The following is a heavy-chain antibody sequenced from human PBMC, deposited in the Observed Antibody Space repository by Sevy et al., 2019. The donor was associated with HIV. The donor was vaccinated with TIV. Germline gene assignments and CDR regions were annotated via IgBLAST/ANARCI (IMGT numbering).Heavy chain of an antibody. CDR2: ISGSGSYT. CDR1: GFTFNNYA. D-gene: IGHD3-10*02. V-gene: IGHV3-23*01. Sequence: GGSLRLSRAASGFTFNNYAMNWVRQAPGKGLEWVSVISGSGSYTYYADSVKGRFTISRDTSKNTLYLQMNSLRAEDTAVYYCAKEKEMSMYYFHSWGQGTLVNVSS. CDR3: AKEKEMSMYYFHS. J-gene: IGHJ4*02.